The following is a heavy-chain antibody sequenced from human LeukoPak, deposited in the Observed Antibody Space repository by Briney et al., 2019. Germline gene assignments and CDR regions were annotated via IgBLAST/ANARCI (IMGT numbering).Heavy chain of an antibody. J-gene: IGHJ4*02. D-gene: IGHD4-17*01. CDR3: AKWSGDYPSYYLDY. Sequence: PGRSLRLSCAPSGFTFSSFGLHWVRQAPGKGLEWVALIRSDGSSKNYADSVKGRFTISRDTSKNTVHLQMNNLRAEDTAVYYCAKWSGDYPSYYLDYWGQGTLVTVSS. CDR1: GFTFSSFG. CDR2: IRSDGSSK. V-gene: IGHV3-33*06.